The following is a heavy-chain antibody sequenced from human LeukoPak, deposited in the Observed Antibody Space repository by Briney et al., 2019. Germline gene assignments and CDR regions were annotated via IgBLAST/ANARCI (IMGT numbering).Heavy chain of an antibody. D-gene: IGHD4-23*01. CDR3: ARDLDYGGRSNFDH. J-gene: IGHJ4*02. CDR2: IKSDGSSI. V-gene: IGHV3-74*03. CDR1: GFTFSTYW. Sequence: GGSLRLSCAASGFTFSTYWMHWVRQVPGKGLVWVSRIKSDGSSIMYADSVRGRFTISGDNAKNTLYLQMNSLRAEDTAVYYCARDLDYGGRSNFDHWGQGTLVTVSS.